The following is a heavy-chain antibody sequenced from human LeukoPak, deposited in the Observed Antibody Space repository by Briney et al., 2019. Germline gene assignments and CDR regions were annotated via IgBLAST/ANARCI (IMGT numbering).Heavy chain of an antibody. D-gene: IGHD3-22*01. Sequence: GGSLRLSCAASGFTFTACLIHWVRQAPGKGLEWVAVMSSDGNAMFYADSVKGRFTISRDNSKNTLYLQMSSLRAEDTAVYYCVRESEYYFDHSASFDYWGQGTLVTVSS. CDR1: GFTFTACL. CDR2: MSSDGNAM. J-gene: IGHJ4*02. CDR3: VRESEYYFDHSASFDY. V-gene: IGHV3-30-3*01.